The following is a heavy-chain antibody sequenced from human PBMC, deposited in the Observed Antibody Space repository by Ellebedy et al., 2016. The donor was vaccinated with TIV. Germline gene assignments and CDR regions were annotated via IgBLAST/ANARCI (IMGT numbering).Heavy chain of an antibody. D-gene: IGHD2-15*01. CDR2: ISSGSTFI. V-gene: IGHV3-11*05. CDR3: AKGSRWPQYNWFDS. J-gene: IGHJ5*01. CDR1: GGSISSDEYY. Sequence: LSLTCTVSGGSISSDEYYWSWIRQAPGKGLEWVSSISSGSTFIHYADSVKGRFTVSRDNSKNTFYLQMNSLRAEDTALYYCAKGSRWPQYNWFDSWGQGTLVTVSS.